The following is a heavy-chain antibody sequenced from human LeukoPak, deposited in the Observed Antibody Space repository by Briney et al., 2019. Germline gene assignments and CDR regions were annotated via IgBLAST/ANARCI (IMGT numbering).Heavy chain of an antibody. CDR1: GYTFTTYG. D-gene: IGHD1-26*01. CDR3: ARDPRWELLPYYFDY. J-gene: IGHJ4*02. CDR2: ISAYNANT. V-gene: IGHV1-18*01. Sequence: ASVKVSCKASGYTFTTYGISWVRQAPGQGLEWMGWISAYNANTNYAQKLQGRVTMTTDTSTSTAYMELRGLRPDDTAVYYCARDPRWELLPYYFDYWGQGTLVTVSS.